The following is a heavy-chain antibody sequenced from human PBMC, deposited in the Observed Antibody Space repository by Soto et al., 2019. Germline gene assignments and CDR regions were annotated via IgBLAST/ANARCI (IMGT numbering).Heavy chain of an antibody. CDR1: GGSISSYY. J-gene: IGHJ4*02. D-gene: IGHD5-18*01. V-gene: IGHV4-59*01. Sequence: SETLSLTCTVSGGSISSYYWSWIRQPPGKGLEWIGYIYYSGSTNYNPSLKSRVTISVDTSKNQFSLKLSSVTAADTAVYYCASTDTAMVTVDYWGQGTLVTVSS. CDR2: IYYSGST. CDR3: ASTDTAMVTVDY.